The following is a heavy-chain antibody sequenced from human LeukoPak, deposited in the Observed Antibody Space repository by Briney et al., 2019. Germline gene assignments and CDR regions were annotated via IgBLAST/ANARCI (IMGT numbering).Heavy chain of an antibody. Sequence: SETLSLTCAVYGGSFSGYYWSWIRQPPGKGLEWIGEINHSGSTNYNPSLKSRVTISVDTSKNQFSLKLSSVTAADTAVYYCARGVAARPVFAIYYYYYMDVWGKGTTVTVSS. CDR3: ARGVAARPVFAIYYYYYMDV. J-gene: IGHJ6*03. D-gene: IGHD6-6*01. CDR2: INHSGST. V-gene: IGHV4-34*01. CDR1: GGSFSGYY.